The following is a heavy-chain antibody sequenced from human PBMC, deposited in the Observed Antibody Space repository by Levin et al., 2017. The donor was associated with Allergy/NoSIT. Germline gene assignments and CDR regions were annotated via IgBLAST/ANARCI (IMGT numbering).Heavy chain of an antibody. J-gene: IGHJ4*02. CDR1: GFTFSSYA. V-gene: IGHV3-30-3*01. CDR2: ISYDGSNK. CDR3: ARDRPPDYGGNLDY. D-gene: IGHD4-23*01. Sequence: GGSLRLSCAASGFTFSSYAMHWVRQAPGKGLEWVAVISYDGSNKYYADSVKGRFTISRDNSKNTLYLQMNSLRAEDTAVYYCARDRPPDYGGNLDYWGQGTLVTVSS.